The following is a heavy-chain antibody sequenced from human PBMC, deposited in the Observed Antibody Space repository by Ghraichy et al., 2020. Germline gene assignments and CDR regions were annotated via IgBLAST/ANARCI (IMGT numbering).Heavy chain of an antibody. D-gene: IGHD3-22*01. J-gene: IGHJ4*02. V-gene: IGHV3-48*01. Sequence: GGSLRLSCAASGFTFNIYSMNWVRQAPGMGLEWISYISSTSSSVYYADSVRGRFTISRDNAKSSLYLQVNYLRAEDTAVYYCARDGSYGTYYYDSSGYSPGYYFDHWGQGIPVTVSS. CDR1: GFTFNIYS. CDR2: ISSTSSSV. CDR3: ARDGSYGTYYYDSSGYSPGYYFDH.